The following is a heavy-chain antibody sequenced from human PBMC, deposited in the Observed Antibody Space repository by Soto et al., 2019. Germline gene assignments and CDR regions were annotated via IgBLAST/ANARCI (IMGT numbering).Heavy chain of an antibody. D-gene: IGHD2-2*01. CDR1: GGSISSGGYY. J-gene: IGHJ6*02. CDR3: ARDCSSTNLLGGMDV. CDR2: IYYSGST. Sequence: QVQLQESGPGLVKPSQTLSLTCPVSGGSISSGGYYWSWIRQHPGKGLEWIGYIYYSGSTYYNPSLKSPVTISVVTSKIHFSLKLTYVTAAVTAVYYGARDCSSTNLLGGMDVWCQGTTDTVSS. V-gene: IGHV4-31*01.